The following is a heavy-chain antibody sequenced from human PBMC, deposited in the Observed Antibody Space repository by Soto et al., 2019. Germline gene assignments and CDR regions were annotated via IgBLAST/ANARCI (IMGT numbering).Heavy chain of an antibody. J-gene: IGHJ5*02. V-gene: IGHV1-18*04. CDR2: ISTYNGDT. Sequence: QVQLVQSGAEVKEPGASVKVSCKASGYTFTDYGINWVRQAPGQGLEWMGWISTYNGDTNYTQRFQGRLTMTTDTSSRTATRKRRSLSSDDTAVFFWARASVPVHSFGLNTWLNPWGQGTLATVPS. CDR3: ARASVPVHSFGLNTWLNP. CDR1: GYTFTDYG. D-gene: IGHD3-3*01.